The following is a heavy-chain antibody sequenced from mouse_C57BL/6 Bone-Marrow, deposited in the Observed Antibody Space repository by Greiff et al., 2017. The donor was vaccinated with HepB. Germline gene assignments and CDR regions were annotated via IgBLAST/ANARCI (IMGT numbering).Heavy chain of an antibody. CDR2: INPGSGGT. CDR1: GYAFTNYL. V-gene: IGHV1-54*01. Sequence: VKLQQSGAELVRPGTSVKVSCKASGYAFTNYLIEWVKQRPGQGLEWIGVINPGSGGTNYNEKFKGKATLTADKSSSTAYMQLSSLTSEDSAVYFCARRLWLRREAWFAYWGQGTLVTVSA. J-gene: IGHJ3*01. CDR3: ARRLWLRREAWFAY. D-gene: IGHD2-2*01.